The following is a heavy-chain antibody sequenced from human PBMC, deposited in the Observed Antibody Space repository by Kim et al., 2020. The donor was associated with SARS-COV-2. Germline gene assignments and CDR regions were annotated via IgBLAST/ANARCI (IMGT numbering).Heavy chain of an antibody. V-gene: IGHV1-46*01. J-gene: IGHJ3*02. CDR3: ARDLGIAVAGILAFAFDI. CDR1: GYTFTSYY. Sequence: ASVKVSCKASGYTFTSYYMHWVRQAPGQGLEWMGIINPSGGSTSYAQKFQGRVTMTRDTSTSTVYMELSSLRSEDTAVYYCARDLGIAVAGILAFAFDIWGQGTMVTVSS. CDR2: INPSGGST. D-gene: IGHD6-19*01.